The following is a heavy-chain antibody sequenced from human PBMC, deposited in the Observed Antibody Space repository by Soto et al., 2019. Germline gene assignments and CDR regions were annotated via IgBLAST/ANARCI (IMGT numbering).Heavy chain of an antibody. J-gene: IGHJ5*02. CDR3: ARESNSGYDIGYNWFDP. Sequence: SATLSLTCTVSCGSIISGDYYWSWIRQPPGKGLEWIGYIYYSGSTYYNPSLKSRVTISVDTSKNQFSLKLSSVTAADTAVYYCARESNSGYDIGYNWFDPWGQGTLVTVSS. V-gene: IGHV4-30-4*01. D-gene: IGHD5-12*01. CDR2: IYYSGST. CDR1: CGSIISGDYY.